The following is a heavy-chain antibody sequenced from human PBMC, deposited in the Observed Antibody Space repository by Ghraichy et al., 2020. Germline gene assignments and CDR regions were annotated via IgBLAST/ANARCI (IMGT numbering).Heavy chain of an antibody. CDR1: GFSFGDYA. V-gene: IGHV3-49*03. CDR2: IRSKPDGETT. Sequence: GGSLRLSCTASGFSFGDYAMAWFRQAPGKGLEWVGFIRSKPDGETTKYAASVEGRFTISRDDSKSIAYLQMNSLNTEDTAVYYCTRDRPIDYWGQGTLVTVSS. J-gene: IGHJ4*02. CDR3: TRDRPIDY.